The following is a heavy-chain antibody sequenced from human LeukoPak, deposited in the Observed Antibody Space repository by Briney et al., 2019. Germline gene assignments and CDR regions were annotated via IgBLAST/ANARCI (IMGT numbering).Heavy chain of an antibody. V-gene: IGHV1-46*01. D-gene: IGHD3-22*01. J-gene: IGHJ4*02. CDR2: INPSGGST. CDR1: GYTFTSYY. Sequence: GASVKVSCKASGYTFTSYYMHWVRRAPGQGLEWRGIINPSGGSTTYAQKFQGRVTMTRDTSTSTVYMELSSLRSEDTAMYYCARAYYHDSSDYYFPLDYWGQGTLVTASS. CDR3: ARAYYHDSSDYYFPLDY.